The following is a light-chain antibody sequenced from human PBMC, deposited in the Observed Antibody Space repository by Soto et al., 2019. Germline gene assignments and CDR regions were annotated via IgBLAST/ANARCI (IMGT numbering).Light chain of an antibody. Sequence: EIVLTQSPAPLSLSPGERATLSCRASQSVSSNLAWSQQKPGQAPRSLIYDASSRGTAVPARLSGSRSGTEFTLPTSSLRSEDYAIYYCQQYYEWPPMTFGQGTKVDIK. CDR2: DAS. J-gene: IGKJ1*01. V-gene: IGKV3-15*01. CDR1: QSVSSN. CDR3: QQYYEWPPMT.